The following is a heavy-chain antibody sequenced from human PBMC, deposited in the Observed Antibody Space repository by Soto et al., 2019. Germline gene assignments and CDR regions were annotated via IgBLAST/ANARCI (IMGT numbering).Heavy chain of an antibody. Sequence: EVQLVESGGGLVKPGGSLRLSCAASGFTFSNAWMNWVRQAPGKGLEWVGRIKSKTDGGTTDYAAPVKGRFTISRDDSKNTLYLQMNSLTTEDTAVYYWTTEHYDYVWGSDRYYSWGQGTLVTVSS. V-gene: IGHV3-15*07. CDR1: GFTFSNAW. CDR2: IKSKTDGGTT. J-gene: IGHJ4*02. CDR3: TTEHYDYVWGSDRYYS. D-gene: IGHD3-16*02.